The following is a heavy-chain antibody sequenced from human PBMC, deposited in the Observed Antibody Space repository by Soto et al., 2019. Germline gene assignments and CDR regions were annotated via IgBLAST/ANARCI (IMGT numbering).Heavy chain of an antibody. J-gene: IGHJ4*02. CDR2: ISAFNGDT. D-gene: IGHD6-25*01. CDR3: AREAGWQRMVPYD. V-gene: IGHV1-18*04. Sequence: QVQLVQSGTEVKKPGASVNASCKAFGYTFTSYGFSWVRQVPGQGLEWLGWISAFNGDTQYSQTMKGRLTVTTDTATTTVHMEPRSLTPSDTAVYYCAREAGWQRMVPYDWGQGTLVTVS. CDR1: GYTFTSYG.